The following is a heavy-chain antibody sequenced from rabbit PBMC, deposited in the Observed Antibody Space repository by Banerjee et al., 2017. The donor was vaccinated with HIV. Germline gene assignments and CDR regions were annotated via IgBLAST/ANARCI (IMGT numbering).Heavy chain of an antibody. V-gene: IGHV1S45*01. CDR3: WRDPFNL. J-gene: IGHJ4*01. CDR2: INNGNGST. Sequence: QEQLEESGGGLGQPEGSLTLTCTASGFSFSDNYYMCWVRQAPGKGLEWIAWINNGNGSTYCASWAKGRFTVSKTSSTTVTLQMTSLTAADTASYFCWRDPFNLWGPGTLVTVS. CDR1: GFSFSDNYY.